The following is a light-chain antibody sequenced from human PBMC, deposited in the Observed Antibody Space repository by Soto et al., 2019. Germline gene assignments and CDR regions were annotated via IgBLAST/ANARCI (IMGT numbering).Light chain of an antibody. CDR1: SGHSTYA. J-gene: IGLJ2*01. CDR3: QTWGTGIVI. Sequence: QPLLTQSPSASASLGASVKLTCTLSSGHSTYAIAWHQQQPEKGPRFLMKLNSDGSHNRGDGIPDRFSGSSSGAERYLSISGLQSEDEAEYYCQTWGTGIVILGGGTKLTVL. CDR2: LNSDGSH. V-gene: IGLV4-69*01.